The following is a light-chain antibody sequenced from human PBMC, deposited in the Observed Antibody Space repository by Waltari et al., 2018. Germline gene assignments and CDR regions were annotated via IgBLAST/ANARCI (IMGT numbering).Light chain of an antibody. Sequence: QSALTQEASVSGTVGQQVPPSCTRHSNNAGSYAVRWYQQISHGDPKTVKFGNSLPSGIPGRFSGSKAGTTASRTISGLQPEDEADYYCSTWDYSLSAHVFGTGTKVTVL. V-gene: IGLV1-44*01. CDR1: SNNAGSYA. CDR2: GNS. CDR3: STWDYSLSAHV. J-gene: IGLJ1*01.